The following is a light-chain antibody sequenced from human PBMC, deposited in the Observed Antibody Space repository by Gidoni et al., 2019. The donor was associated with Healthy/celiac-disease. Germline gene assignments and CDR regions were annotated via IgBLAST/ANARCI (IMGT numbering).Light chain of an antibody. J-gene: IGLJ3*02. CDR1: SSDVGSYNL. V-gene: IGLV2-23*03. CDR3: CSYAGSSTFEGV. CDR2: EGN. Sequence: QSALTQPASVSGSPGQSITISCTGTSSDVGSYNLVSWYQQHPGKAPKLMIYEGNKRPSGVSNRFSGSKSGNTASLTISGLQAEDEADYYCCSYAGSSTFEGVFGGGTKLTVL.